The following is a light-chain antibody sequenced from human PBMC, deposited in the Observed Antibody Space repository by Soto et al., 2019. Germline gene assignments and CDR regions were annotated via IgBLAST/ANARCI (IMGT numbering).Light chain of an antibody. CDR1: QTISSW. CDR2: KAS. J-gene: IGKJ1*01. V-gene: IGKV1-5*03. Sequence: DIQMTQSPSTLSGSVGDGVTITCRASQTISSWLSWYQQKPGKAPKLLIYKASTLKSGVPSRFSGSGSGTEFTLTVSSLQPDDFATYYCHQYHNFPRTFSQGTKVDI. CDR3: HQYHNFPRT.